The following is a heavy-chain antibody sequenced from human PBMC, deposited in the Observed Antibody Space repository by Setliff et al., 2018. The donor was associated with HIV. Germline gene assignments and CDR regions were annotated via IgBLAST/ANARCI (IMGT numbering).Heavy chain of an antibody. D-gene: IGHD1-1*01. CDR2: IYWNNNK. V-gene: IGHV2-5*01. CDR3: AYSGRQLRGPYFDF. J-gene: IGHJ4*02. Sequence: LVNPTQTLTLTCTFSGLSLSTSGVGVGWIRQSPGKALEWLAFIYWNNNKHYSTFLKSRLTVTKDTSKNRVVFTMTNMDPVDTATYYCAYSGRQLRGPYFDFWGQGTPVTVSS. CDR1: GLSLSTSGVG.